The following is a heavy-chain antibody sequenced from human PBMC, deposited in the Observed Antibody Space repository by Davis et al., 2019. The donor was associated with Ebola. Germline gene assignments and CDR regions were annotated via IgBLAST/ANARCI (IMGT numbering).Heavy chain of an antibody. CDR3: ARALPTKRSFDI. J-gene: IGHJ3*02. D-gene: IGHD1-26*01. CDR1: GGSISRVGYY. CDR2: IYHTGST. V-gene: IGHV4-31*03. Sequence: LRLSCTVSGGSISRVGYYWSWIRHLPGGGLEWIGYIYHTGSTYYNSSLRGRASISGDMSNNQFSLKLSSETAADTAVYYCARALPTKRSFDIWGQGTLVTVSS.